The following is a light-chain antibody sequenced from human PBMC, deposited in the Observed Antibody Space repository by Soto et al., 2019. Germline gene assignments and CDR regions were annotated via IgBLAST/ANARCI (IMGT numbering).Light chain of an antibody. J-gene: IGKJ1*01. Sequence: DIQMTQSPSTLAASLGDRVTITCRASQSISSWLAWYQQKPGKAPKLLIYDASSLESGVPSRFSGSGSGTEFTLTISSLQHDDFANYYCQQYNSYQTWTFGQGTKVDIK. CDR2: DAS. CDR1: QSISSW. V-gene: IGKV1-5*01. CDR3: QQYNSYQTWT.